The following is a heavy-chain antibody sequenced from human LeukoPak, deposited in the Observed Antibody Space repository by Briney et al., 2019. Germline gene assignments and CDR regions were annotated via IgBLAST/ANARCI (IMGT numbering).Heavy chain of an antibody. CDR3: AREAHDILTGYYLY. Sequence: PSETLSLTCTVSGGSISSYYWSWIRQPPGKGLEWIGYIYYSGSTNYNPSLKSRVTISVDTPKYQFSLKLSSVTAADTAVYYCAREAHDILTGYYLYWGQGTLVTVSS. CDR2: IYYSGST. D-gene: IGHD3-9*01. CDR1: GGSISSYY. V-gene: IGHV4-59*12. J-gene: IGHJ4*02.